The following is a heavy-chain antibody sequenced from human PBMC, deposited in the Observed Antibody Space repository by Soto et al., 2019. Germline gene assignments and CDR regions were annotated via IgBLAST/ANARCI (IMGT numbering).Heavy chain of an antibody. J-gene: IGHJ3*02. Sequence: GGSLRLSCAASGFTFSSYAMSWVRQAPGKGLEWVSAISGSDGSTYYADSVKGRFTISRDNSKNTLYLQMNSLRAEDTAVYDCAKGVESNSPRGDAFDIWGQGTMVTVSS. CDR3: AKGVESNSPRGDAFDI. V-gene: IGHV3-23*01. CDR1: GFTFSSYA. D-gene: IGHD3-10*01. CDR2: ISGSDGST.